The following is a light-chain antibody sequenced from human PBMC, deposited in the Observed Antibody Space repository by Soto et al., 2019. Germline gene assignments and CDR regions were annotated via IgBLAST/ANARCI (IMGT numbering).Light chain of an antibody. CDR2: NAY. CDR3: QHYKTWPLA. J-gene: IGKJ4*01. CDR1: QGVATT. V-gene: IGKV3-15*01. Sequence: EIVMTQSPATLSVSPGESVTLSCRASQGVATTLAWYRQQPGQAPRLLIYNAYIRASGVPARFSGSGSGTEFTLTIRSLQSEDFAVYYCQHYKTWPLAFGGGTKVDIK.